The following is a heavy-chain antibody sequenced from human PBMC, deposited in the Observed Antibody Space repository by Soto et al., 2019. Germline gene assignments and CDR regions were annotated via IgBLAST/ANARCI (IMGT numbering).Heavy chain of an antibody. CDR2: IYYSGST. Sequence: SETLSLTCTVSGGSISSYYWSWIRQPPGKGLEWIGYIYYSGSTNYNPSLKSRVTISVDTSKNQFSLKLSSVTAADTAVYYCARVGSSGWSNFDYWGQGTLVTVSS. J-gene: IGHJ4*02. CDR3: ARVGSSGWSNFDY. V-gene: IGHV4-59*01. D-gene: IGHD6-19*01. CDR1: GGSISSYY.